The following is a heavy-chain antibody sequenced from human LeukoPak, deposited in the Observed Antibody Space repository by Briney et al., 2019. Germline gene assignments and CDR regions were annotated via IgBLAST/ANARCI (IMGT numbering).Heavy chain of an antibody. V-gene: IGHV4-34*01. CDR3: ARGRGSSSWYYFDY. J-gene: IGHJ4*02. CDR2: INHSGST. D-gene: IGHD6-13*01. CDR1: GGSFSGYY. Sequence: SETLSLTCAVYGGSFSGYYWSWIRQPPGKGLEWIGEINHSGSTNYNPSLKSRVTISVDTSKNQFSLKLSSVTAADTAVFYCARGRGSSSWYYFDYWGQGTLATVSS.